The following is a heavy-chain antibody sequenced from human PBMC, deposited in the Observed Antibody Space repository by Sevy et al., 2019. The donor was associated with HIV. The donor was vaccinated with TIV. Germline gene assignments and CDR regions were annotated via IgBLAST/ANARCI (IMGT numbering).Heavy chain of an antibody. CDR2: ISAYNGNT. CDR3: ARDAVAVVANDY. Sequence: ASVKVSCKASGYTFTSYGISWVRQAPGQGLEWMGWISAYNGNTNYAQKLQGRVTVTTDTSTSTAYMELRSLRSDDTAVYYCARDAVAVVANDYWGQGTLVTVSS. D-gene: IGHD5-12*01. J-gene: IGHJ4*02. CDR1: GYTFTSYG. V-gene: IGHV1-18*01.